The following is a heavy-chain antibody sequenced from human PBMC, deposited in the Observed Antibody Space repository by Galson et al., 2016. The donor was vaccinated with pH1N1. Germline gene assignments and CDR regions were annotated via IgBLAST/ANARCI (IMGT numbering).Heavy chain of an antibody. J-gene: IGHJ5*02. CDR3: ARARFDP. Sequence: SLRLSCAASGFTFSNFWMHWVRQAPGKGLEWVANIRQAGSEKYYVDSVKGRFTISRDNAKNSLYLQMNRLTAEDTAVYYCARARFDPWGQGTLVTVSS. CDR1: GFTFSNFW. V-gene: IGHV3-7*01. CDR2: IRQAGSEK.